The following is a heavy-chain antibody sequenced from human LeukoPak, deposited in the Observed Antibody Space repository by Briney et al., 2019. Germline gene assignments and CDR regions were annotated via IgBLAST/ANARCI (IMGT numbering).Heavy chain of an antibody. CDR2: MNPNSGNT. Sequence: RASVKVSCKASGYTFTSYDINWVRQATGQGLEWMGWMNPNSGNTGYAQKFQGRVTMTRNTSISTAYMELYSLTSEDTAVYYCARDAVASGGWFDPWGQGTLVTVFS. V-gene: IGHV1-8*01. D-gene: IGHD6-19*01. CDR1: GYTFTSYD. CDR3: ARDAVASGGWFDP. J-gene: IGHJ5*02.